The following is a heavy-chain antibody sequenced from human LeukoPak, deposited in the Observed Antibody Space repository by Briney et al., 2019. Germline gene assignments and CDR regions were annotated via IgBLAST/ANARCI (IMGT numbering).Heavy chain of an antibody. CDR3: ARHIRYCSSTSCYNFDY. V-gene: IGHV5-51*01. CDR2: IYPGDSDT. J-gene: IGHJ4*02. CDR1: GYSFTTYW. Sequence: GESLKISCKGSGYSFTTYWIGWVRQMPGKGLEWMGIIYPGDSDTRYSPSFQGQVTILADKSISTAYLQWSSLKASDTAMYYCARHIRYCSSTSCYNFDYWGQGTLVTVSS. D-gene: IGHD2-2*02.